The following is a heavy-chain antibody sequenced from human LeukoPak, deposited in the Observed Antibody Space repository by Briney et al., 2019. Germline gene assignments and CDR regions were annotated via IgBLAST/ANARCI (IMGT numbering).Heavy chain of an antibody. Sequence: APVKVSCKASGYTFTAYYIHWVRQAPGQGLAWVGRINCNSAGTNYAQKFRGRVTMTRDTSISTVYMELSSLRSDDTAVYYCAVQTIVANTKGDAFDIWGQGTTVIVSS. CDR2: INCNSAGT. D-gene: IGHD5-12*01. J-gene: IGHJ3*02. V-gene: IGHV1-2*06. CDR3: AVQTIVANTKGDAFDI. CDR1: GYTFTAYY.